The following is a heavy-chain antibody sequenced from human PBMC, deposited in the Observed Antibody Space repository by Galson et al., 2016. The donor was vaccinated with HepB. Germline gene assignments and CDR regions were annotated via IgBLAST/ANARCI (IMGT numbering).Heavy chain of an antibody. CDR3: ARDVNNWTGDRRLFDL. V-gene: IGHV3-48*03. CDR2: INSGGGTI. J-gene: IGHJ4*02. CDR1: DFDFSAYE. D-gene: IGHD1-1*01. Sequence: SLRLSCAASDFDFSAYEMNWVRQAPGKGLEWVSYINSGGGTIYYADSVRGRFTISRDNAKNSLTLLMNSLRAEDTALYYCARDVNNWTGDRRLFDLWGQGTLVAVSS.